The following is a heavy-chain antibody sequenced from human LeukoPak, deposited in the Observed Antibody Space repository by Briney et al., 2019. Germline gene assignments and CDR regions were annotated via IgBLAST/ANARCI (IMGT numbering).Heavy chain of an antibody. Sequence: TSVKVSRKASGFTFTTSAVQWVRQARGQRLEWIGRIVVGSGNTDHAQKFQGRLTITRDISTSTAYMELSSLTSDDTAVYYCAAVPNANAWYWDDAFDIWGQGTMVTVSS. CDR3: AAVPNANAWYWDDAFDI. D-gene: IGHD2-8*02. CDR2: IVVGSGNT. CDR1: GFTFTTSA. J-gene: IGHJ3*02. V-gene: IGHV1-58*01.